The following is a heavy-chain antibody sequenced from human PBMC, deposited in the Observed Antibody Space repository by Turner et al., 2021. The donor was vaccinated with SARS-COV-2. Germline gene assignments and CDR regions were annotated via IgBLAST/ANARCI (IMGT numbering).Heavy chain of an antibody. Sequence: EVQMVESGGGLVKPGGSLRLSCVASGFTVSSYSMNWVRQAPGKGLEWGSSIRSSSSYIYYADSVKGRFTISRDNAKNSLYLQMNSLRAEDTAVYYCARDVPTYYYDSSGYYTDAFDIWGQGTMVTVSS. V-gene: IGHV3-21*01. J-gene: IGHJ3*02. D-gene: IGHD3-22*01. CDR2: IRSSSSYI. CDR3: ARDVPTYYYDSSGYYTDAFDI. CDR1: GFTVSSYS.